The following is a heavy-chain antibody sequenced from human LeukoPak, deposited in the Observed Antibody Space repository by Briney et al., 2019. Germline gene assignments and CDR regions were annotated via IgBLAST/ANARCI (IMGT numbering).Heavy chain of an antibody. CDR1: VYSFTSYC. CDR3: SRHGSHPTSAIYYFDS. Sequence: HGESLKISCKGSVYSFTSYCIGWLRQPPGKDLEWMGIIYPGDSHTRYSPSFQGQDTIAADKSINTAYLQWSSLKASNTAMYYCSRHGSHPTSAIYYFDSWGQGTLVTVSS. D-gene: IGHD2-15*01. J-gene: IGHJ4*02. V-gene: IGHV5-51*01. CDR2: IYPGDSHT.